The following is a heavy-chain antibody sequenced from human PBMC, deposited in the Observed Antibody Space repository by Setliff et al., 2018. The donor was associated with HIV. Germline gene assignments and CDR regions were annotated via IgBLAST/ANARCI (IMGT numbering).Heavy chain of an antibody. Sequence: PSETLSLTCSVSGASVSSRSFFWGWVRQSPGKGPEWIGSISNRGTTYDNPSLKSRVTISVDTSKNQFSLKLTSVTAADTAVYFCARVVPREVAPGGFDIWGQGTMVTVSS. CDR3: ARVVPREVAPGGFDI. V-gene: IGHV4-39*07. D-gene: IGHD5-12*01. CDR1: GASVSSRSFF. J-gene: IGHJ3*02. CDR2: ISNRGTT.